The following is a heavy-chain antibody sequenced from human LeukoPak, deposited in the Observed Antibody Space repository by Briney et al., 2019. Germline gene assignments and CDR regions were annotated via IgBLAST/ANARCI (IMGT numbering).Heavy chain of an antibody. CDR2: IYYSGST. CDR3: ARVLSSDFWSGYYTSYVDY. CDR1: GGSISSGGYY. D-gene: IGHD3-3*01. V-gene: IGHV4-31*03. Sequence: PPETLSLTCTVSGGSISSGGYYWSWIRQHPGKGLEWIGYIYYSGSTYYNPSLKSRVTISVDTSKNQFSLKLSSVTAADTAVYYCARVLSSDFWSGYYTSYVDYWGQGTLVTVSS. J-gene: IGHJ4*02.